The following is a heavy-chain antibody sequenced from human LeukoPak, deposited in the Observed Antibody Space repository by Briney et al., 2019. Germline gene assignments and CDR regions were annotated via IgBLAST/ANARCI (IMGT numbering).Heavy chain of an antibody. D-gene: IGHD1-26*01. CDR3: AEFPIVGATVSLY. J-gene: IGHJ4*02. CDR2: IYYCWST. V-gene: IGHV4-59*12. CDR1: GGSISSYY. Sequence: PSETLSLTCTVSGGSISSYYWRWIRQPPGKGLEWIGYIYYCWSTHYNPSLKRRATKQVDRPKYQLSLNLSSLTAALTPGYFFAEFPIVGATVSLYGGQGTLVTVS.